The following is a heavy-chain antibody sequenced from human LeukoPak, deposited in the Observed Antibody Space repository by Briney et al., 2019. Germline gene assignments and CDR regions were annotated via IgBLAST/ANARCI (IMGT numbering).Heavy chain of an antibody. J-gene: IGHJ5*02. CDR2: IKQDGSEK. Sequence: GGSLRLSCAASGFTFSSYWMSWVRQAPGKGLEWVANIKQDGSEKYYVDSVKGRFTISRDNAKNSLYLQMNSLRAEDTAVYYCARPTYYYDSSGYYPNWFDPWGQGTLVTVSS. CDR1: GFTFSSYW. CDR3: ARPTYYYDSSGYYPNWFDP. D-gene: IGHD3-22*01. V-gene: IGHV3-7*01.